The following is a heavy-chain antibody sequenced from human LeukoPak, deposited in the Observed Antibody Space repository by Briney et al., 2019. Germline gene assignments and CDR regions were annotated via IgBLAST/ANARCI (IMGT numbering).Heavy chain of an antibody. D-gene: IGHD2-2*02. CDR2: ISYDGSNK. CDR3: ARHTPLDP. Sequence: PGGSLRLSCAASGFTFSSYAMHWVRQAPGKGLEWVAVISYDGSNKYYADSVKGRFTISRDNSKNTLYLQMNSLRAEDTAVYYCARHTPLDPWGQGTLVTVSS. CDR1: GFTFSSYA. V-gene: IGHV3-30*07. J-gene: IGHJ5*02.